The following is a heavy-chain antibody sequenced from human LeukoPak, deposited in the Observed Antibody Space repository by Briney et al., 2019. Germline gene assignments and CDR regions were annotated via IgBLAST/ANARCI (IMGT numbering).Heavy chain of an antibody. Sequence: GGSLRLSCAASGFTFSSYWMSWVRQSPGKGLEWVAYIKQDGSEKYYVDAVKGRCTISRDNAKRSLYLQMNSLRDEDTAVYYCARSGGGYCSSTSCSARWFDPWGQGTLVSLSS. V-gene: IGHV3-7*05. D-gene: IGHD2-2*01. CDR3: ARSGGGYCSSTSCSARWFDP. CDR2: IKQDGSEK. J-gene: IGHJ5*02. CDR1: GFTFSSYW.